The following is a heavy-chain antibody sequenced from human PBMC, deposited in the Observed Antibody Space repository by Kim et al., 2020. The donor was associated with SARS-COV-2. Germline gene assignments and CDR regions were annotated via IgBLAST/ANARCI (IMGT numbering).Heavy chain of an antibody. CDR1: GGTFSGYA. D-gene: IGHD2-2*01. Sequence: SVKVSCKASGGTFSGYAISWVRQAPGQGLEWMGGIIPIFGTTNYAQKFQGRVTITADESTSTAYMELSSLRSEDTAVYYCARNQAYYSTTSCYYYAMDVWGQGTTVTVSS. V-gene: IGHV1-69*13. CDR2: IIPIFGTT. J-gene: IGHJ6*02. CDR3: ARNQAYYSTTSCYYYAMDV.